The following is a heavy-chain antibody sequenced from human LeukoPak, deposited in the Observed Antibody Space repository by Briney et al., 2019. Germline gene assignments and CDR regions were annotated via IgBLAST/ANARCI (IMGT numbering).Heavy chain of an antibody. CDR2: ISSSSSYI. V-gene: IGHV3-21*01. CDR1: GFTFSIYG. Sequence: GGSLRLSCAASGFTFSIYGMSWVRQAPGRGLEWVSSISSSSSYIYYADSVKGRFTISRDNAKNSLYLQMNSLRAEDTAVYYCARGLHYYDSSGYYGDYWGQGTLVTVSS. J-gene: IGHJ4*02. D-gene: IGHD3-22*01. CDR3: ARGLHYYDSSGYYGDY.